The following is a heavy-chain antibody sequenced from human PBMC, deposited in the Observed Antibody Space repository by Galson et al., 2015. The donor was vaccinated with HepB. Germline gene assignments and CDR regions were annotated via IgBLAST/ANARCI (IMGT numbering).Heavy chain of an antibody. D-gene: IGHD2-2*02. CDR2: ISAYNGNT. CDR1: GYTFTSYG. J-gene: IGHJ6*03. Sequence: SVKVSCKASGYTFTSYGISWVRQAPGQGLEWMGWISAYNGNTNYAQKLQGRVTMTTDTSTSTAYMELRSLRSDDTAVYYCARVRSAPGPDCSSTSCYTYYYYYYMDVWGKGTTVTVSS. V-gene: IGHV1-18*01. CDR3: ARVRSAPGPDCSSTSCYTYYYYYYMDV.